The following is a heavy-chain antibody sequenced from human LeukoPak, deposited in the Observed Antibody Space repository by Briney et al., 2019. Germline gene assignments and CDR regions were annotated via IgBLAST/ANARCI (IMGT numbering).Heavy chain of an antibody. CDR2: IKSKTDGGTT. D-gene: IGHD6-13*01. V-gene: IGHV3-15*01. Sequence: PGGSLRLSCAASGFTFSNAWMSWVRQAPGKGLEWVGRIKSKTDGGTTDYAAPVKGRFTISRDDSKNTLYLQMNSLKTEVTAVYYCTTDLTLGTYYYYGMDVWGKGTTVTVSS. CDR3: TTDLTLGTYYYYGMDV. J-gene: IGHJ6*04. CDR1: GFTFSNAW.